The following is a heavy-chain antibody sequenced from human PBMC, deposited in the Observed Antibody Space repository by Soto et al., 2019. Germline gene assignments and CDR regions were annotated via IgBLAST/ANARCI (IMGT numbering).Heavy chain of an antibody. CDR2: ISYDGSNK. Sequence: PGGSLRLSCAASGFTFSSYGMHCVRQAPGKGLEWVAVISYDGSNKYYADSVKGRFTISRDNSKNTLYLQMNSLRAEDTAVYYCAKENRALQGYYYDSSGYYPDYWGQGTLVTVSS. J-gene: IGHJ4*02. V-gene: IGHV3-30*18. D-gene: IGHD3-22*01. CDR1: GFTFSSYG. CDR3: AKENRALQGYYYDSSGYYPDY.